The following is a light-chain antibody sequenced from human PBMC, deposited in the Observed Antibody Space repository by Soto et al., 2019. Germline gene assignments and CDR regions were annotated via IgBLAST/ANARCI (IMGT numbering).Light chain of an antibody. CDR3: QQYNSYPIT. Sequence: DIQMTHSPSTLSASVGYRFTITCRASQSISSWLAWYQQKPGKAPKLLIYKASSLESGVPSRFSGSGSGTEFTLTISSLQPDDFATYYCQQYNSYPITFGQGTRLEI. CDR1: QSISSW. J-gene: IGKJ5*01. CDR2: KAS. V-gene: IGKV1-5*03.